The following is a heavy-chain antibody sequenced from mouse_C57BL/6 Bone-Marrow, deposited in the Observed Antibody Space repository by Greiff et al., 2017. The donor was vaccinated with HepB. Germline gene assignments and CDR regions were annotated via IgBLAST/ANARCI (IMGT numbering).Heavy chain of an antibody. CDR1: GYAFSSSW. Sequence: QVQLQQSGPELVKPGASVKISCKASGYAFSSSWMNWVKQRPGKGLEWIGRIYPGDGDTNYNGKFKGKATLTADKSSSTAYMQLSSLTSEDSAVYFCADLPGDYWGQGTTLTVSS. CDR3: ADLPGDY. CDR2: IYPGDGDT. V-gene: IGHV1-82*01. J-gene: IGHJ2*01.